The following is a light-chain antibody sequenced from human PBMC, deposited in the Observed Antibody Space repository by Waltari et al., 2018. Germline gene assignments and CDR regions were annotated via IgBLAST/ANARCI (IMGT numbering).Light chain of an antibody. CDR3: QQYGSSPLT. CDR2: GAH. V-gene: IGKV3-15*01. J-gene: IGKJ4*01. Sequence: EILMTQSPVTLSVSPGERATLSCRASQSISINLAWYQQKPGQAPRLLIYGAHTRATGIPARFSGSGSGTEFTLTISSLQSEDFAVYYCQQYGSSPLTFGGGTKVEIK. CDR1: QSISIN.